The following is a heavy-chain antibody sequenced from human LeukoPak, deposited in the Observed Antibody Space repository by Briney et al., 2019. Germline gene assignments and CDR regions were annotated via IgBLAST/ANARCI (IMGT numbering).Heavy chain of an antibody. D-gene: IGHD3-22*01. CDR2: IRYDGSNK. CDR1: GFTFSSYG. Sequence: GGSLRLSCAASGFTFSSYGMHWVRQAPGKGLEWVAFIRYDGSNKYYADSVKGRFTISRDNSKNTLYLQMNSLRAEDTAVYYCAKDRSDSRTYYYYYMDVWAKGPRSPSP. J-gene: IGHJ6*03. V-gene: IGHV3-30*02. CDR3: AKDRSDSRTYYYYYMDV.